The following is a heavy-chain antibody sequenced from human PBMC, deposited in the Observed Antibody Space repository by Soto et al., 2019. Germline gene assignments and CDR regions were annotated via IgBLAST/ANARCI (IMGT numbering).Heavy chain of an antibody. CDR3: ARTYYDFWSGSTSYGMDV. J-gene: IGHJ6*02. V-gene: IGHV4-30-2*01. CDR1: GGSIISGGYS. D-gene: IGHD3-3*01. Sequence: SEILSLSYGVSGGSIISGGYSWSWIRQPPGKGLEWIGYIYHSGSTYYNPSLKSRVTISVDRSKNQFSLKLSSVTAADTAVYYCARTYYDFWSGSTSYGMDVWGQGTTVTVSS. CDR2: IYHSGST.